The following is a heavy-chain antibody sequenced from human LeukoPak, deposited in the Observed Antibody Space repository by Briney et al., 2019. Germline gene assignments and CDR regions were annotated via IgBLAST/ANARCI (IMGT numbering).Heavy chain of an antibody. CDR2: ISSSGSTI. D-gene: IGHD4-23*01. Sequence: GGSPRLSCAASGFTFSSYAMSWVRQAPGKGLEWVSYISSSGSTIYYADSVKGRFTISRDNAKNSLYLQMNSLRAEDTAVYYCARRWGYYFDYWGQGTLVTVSS. V-gene: IGHV3-48*03. J-gene: IGHJ4*02. CDR1: GFTFSSYA. CDR3: ARRWGYYFDY.